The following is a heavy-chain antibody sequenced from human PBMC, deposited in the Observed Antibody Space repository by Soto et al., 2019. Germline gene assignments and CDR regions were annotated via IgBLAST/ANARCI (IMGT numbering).Heavy chain of an antibody. Sequence: GGSLRLSCAASGFTFSSYGMHWVRQAPGKGLEWVAVIWYDGSNKYYADSVKGRFTISRDNSKNTLYLQMNSLRAEDTAVYYCARDLDRIVVVPAALDVWGKGTTVTVSS. CDR1: GFTFSSYG. V-gene: IGHV3-33*01. CDR2: IWYDGSNK. J-gene: IGHJ6*04. D-gene: IGHD2-2*01. CDR3: ARDLDRIVVVPAALDV.